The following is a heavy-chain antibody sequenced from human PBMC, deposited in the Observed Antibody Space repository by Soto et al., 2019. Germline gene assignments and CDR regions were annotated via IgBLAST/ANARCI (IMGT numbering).Heavy chain of an antibody. Sequence: QVQLVQSGAEVKKPGASVKVSCKASGYTFTSYGISWVRQAPGQGLEWMGWISAYNGNTNYAQKLQGRVTMTTDTSTSTAYMELSSLSSDDSAVHYCSRDAFPALAFYCGHFYSDAHSCGQGAMVTVSS. V-gene: IGHV1-18*01. D-gene: IGHD2-21*02. CDR3: SRDAFPALAFYCGHFYSDAHS. J-gene: IGHJ4*02. CDR1: GYTFTSYG. CDR2: ISAYNGNT.